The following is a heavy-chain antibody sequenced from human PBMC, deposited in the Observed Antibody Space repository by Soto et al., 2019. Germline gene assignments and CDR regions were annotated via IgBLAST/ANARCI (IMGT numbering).Heavy chain of an antibody. D-gene: IGHD3-10*01. J-gene: IGHJ4*02. V-gene: IGHV3-48*01. Sequence: PGGSRRLSCAASGFTFTSYSMNWVRQAPGKGLEWVSYISSSTTIIYYADSVKGRFTISRDNARNSLYLQINSLRAEDTAVYYCARRGLFESGGIDDSGPGTLVTVS. CDR3: ARRGLFESGGIDD. CDR2: ISSSTTII. CDR1: GFTFTSYS.